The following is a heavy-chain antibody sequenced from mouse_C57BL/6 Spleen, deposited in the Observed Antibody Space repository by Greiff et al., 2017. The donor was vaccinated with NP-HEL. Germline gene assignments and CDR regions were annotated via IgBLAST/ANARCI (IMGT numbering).Heavy chain of an antibody. J-gene: IGHJ2*01. Sequence: EVKLVESGGDLVKPGGSLKLSCAASGFTFSSYGMSWVRQTPDKRLEWVATISSGGSYTYYPDSVKGRFTISRDNAKNTLYLQMSSLKSEDTAMYYCARDTTTVVFDYWGQGTTLTVSS. CDR2: ISSGGSYT. CDR3: ARDTTTVVFDY. V-gene: IGHV5-6*02. D-gene: IGHD1-1*01. CDR1: GFTFSSYG.